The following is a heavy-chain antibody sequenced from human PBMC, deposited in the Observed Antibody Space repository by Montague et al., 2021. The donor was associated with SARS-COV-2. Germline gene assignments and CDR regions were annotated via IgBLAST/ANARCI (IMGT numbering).Heavy chain of an antibody. D-gene: IGHD6-13*01. CDR1: GGSISSSSYY. CDR2: IYYSGST. V-gene: IGHV4-39*07. Sequence: SETLSLTCTVSGGSISSSSYYWGWNRQPPGKGLEWIGSIYYSGSTYYNPSLRSRVTLSVDTSKNQFSLKLSSVTAADTAVYSCARVGRQQLVRLSGMDVWGQGTTVTVSS. J-gene: IGHJ6*02. CDR3: ARVGRQQLVRLSGMDV.